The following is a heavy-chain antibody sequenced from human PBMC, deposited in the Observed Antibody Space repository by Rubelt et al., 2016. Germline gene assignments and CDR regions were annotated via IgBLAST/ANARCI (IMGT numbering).Heavy chain of an antibody. Sequence: SLRLSCAASGFTFSTYAMGWVRQAPGKGLAWVSAISGSGGSIYYADSVKGRFTISRDSSKNTLFLQMNSLTAEDTAIYYCAKDYSSGWYEDWGQGTLVTVSS. CDR3: AKDYSSGWYED. CDR1: GFTFSTYA. D-gene: IGHD6-13*01. J-gene: IGHJ4*02. V-gene: IGHV3-23*01. CDR2: ISGSGGSI.